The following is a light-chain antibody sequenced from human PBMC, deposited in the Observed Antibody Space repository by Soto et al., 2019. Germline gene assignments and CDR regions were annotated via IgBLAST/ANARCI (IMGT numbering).Light chain of an antibody. V-gene: IGKV1-27*01. CDR1: QDISYY. CDR3: QQSYSTPIT. Sequence: DIQMTQSPSTLSASVGDRVTITCRANQDISYYLAWYQQKQGKVPKLLIYGASTLQSGVPSRFSGSGSGTEFTLTISSLQPDDFATYYCQQSYSTPITFGQGTRLEIK. CDR2: GAS. J-gene: IGKJ5*01.